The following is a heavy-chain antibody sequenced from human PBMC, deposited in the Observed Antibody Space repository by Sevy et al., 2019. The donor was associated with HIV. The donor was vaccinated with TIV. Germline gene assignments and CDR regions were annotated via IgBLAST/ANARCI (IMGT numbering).Heavy chain of an antibody. J-gene: IGHJ4*02. CDR2: IWYDGSNK. V-gene: IGHV3-33*01. Sequence: GGSLRLSCAASGFTFSSYGMHWVRQAPGKGLEAVAVIWYDGSNKYYADSVKGRFTLSRDNSKNTLYLQMNSLRAEDTAVYYCARTVYYYYDSSGYFDYWGQGTLVTVSS. D-gene: IGHD3-22*01. CDR1: GFTFSSYG. CDR3: ARTVYYYYDSSGYFDY.